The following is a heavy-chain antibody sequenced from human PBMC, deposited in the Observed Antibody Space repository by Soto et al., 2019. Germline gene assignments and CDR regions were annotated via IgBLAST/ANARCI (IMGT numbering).Heavy chain of an antibody. CDR2: IYYSGST. V-gene: IGHV4-59*01. CDR1: GGSISSYY. J-gene: IGHJ4*02. Sequence: SETLSLTCTVSGGSISSYYWSWIRQPPGKGLEWIGYIYYSGSTNYNPSLKSRVTISVDTSKNQFSLKLSSVTAADTAVYYCARRYNWNYAYDYWGQRTMVTVSS. D-gene: IGHD1-7*01. CDR3: ARRYNWNYAYDY.